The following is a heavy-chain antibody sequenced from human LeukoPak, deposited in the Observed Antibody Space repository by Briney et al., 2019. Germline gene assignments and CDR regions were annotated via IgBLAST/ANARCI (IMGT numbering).Heavy chain of an antibody. CDR2: IDWDDDK. J-gene: IGHJ4*02. CDR1: VFSLSTDGMR. CDR3: ARSSSGGKDFDY. D-gene: IGHD4-23*01. V-gene: IGHV2-70*04. Sequence: SGPALVKPTQTLTLTCTFSVFSLSTDGMRVSWIRQPPGKALEWLARIDWDDDKFYSTSLKTRLTISKDTSKNQVVLTMTNMDPVDTAMYYCARSSSGGKDFDYWGQGTLVTVPS.